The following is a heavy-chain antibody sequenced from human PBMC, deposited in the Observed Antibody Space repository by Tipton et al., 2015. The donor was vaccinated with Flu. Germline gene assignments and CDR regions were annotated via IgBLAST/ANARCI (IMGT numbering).Heavy chain of an antibody. V-gene: IGHV4-39*07. Sequence: TLSLTCTVSGGSISSSSYYWGWIRQPPGKGLEWIGSIYYSGSTYYNPSLKSRVTISVDTSKNQFSLKLSSVTAADTAVYYCAAFPYYYDSSGYYLTDAFDIWGQGTMVTVSS. D-gene: IGHD3-22*01. CDR2: IYYSGST. J-gene: IGHJ3*02. CDR3: AAFPYYYDSSGYYLTDAFDI. CDR1: GGSISSSSYY.